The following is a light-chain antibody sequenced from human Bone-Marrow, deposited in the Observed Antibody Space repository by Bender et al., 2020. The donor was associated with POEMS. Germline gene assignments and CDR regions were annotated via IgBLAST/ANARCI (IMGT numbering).Light chain of an antibody. J-gene: IGLJ2*01. V-gene: IGLV2-14*03. CDR1: SSDIGAYNY. Sequence: QSALIQPASVSGSPGQTITISCTGTSSDIGAYNYVSWYQQYPGKVPKLLIYDVTHRPSGIPTRFLGSKSGNTASLTISGLQAEDDADYCCSSQRGSSSLVFGSGTKLTVL. CDR2: DVT. CDR3: SSQRGSSSLV.